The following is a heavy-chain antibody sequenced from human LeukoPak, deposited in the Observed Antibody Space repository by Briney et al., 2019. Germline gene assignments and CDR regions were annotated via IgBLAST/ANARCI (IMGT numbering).Heavy chain of an antibody. CDR2: ISSSSSYI. CDR3: ARDFREYYYDSSGQGSY. CDR1: GFTFSSYS. Sequence: PGGSLRLSCAASGFTFSSYSMNWVRQAPGKGLEWVSSISSSSSYIYYADSVKGRFTISRDNAKNSLYLQMNSLRAEDTAVYYCARDFREYYYDSSGQGSYWGQGTLVTVPS. J-gene: IGHJ4*02. V-gene: IGHV3-21*01. D-gene: IGHD3-22*01.